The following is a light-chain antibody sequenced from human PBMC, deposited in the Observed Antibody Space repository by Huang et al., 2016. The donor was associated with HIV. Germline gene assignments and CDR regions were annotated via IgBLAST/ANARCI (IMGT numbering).Light chain of an antibody. V-gene: IGKV3D-11*01. J-gene: IGKJ4*01. CDR3: QQHKSWLT. CDR1: QVVGSS. CDR2: DAS. Sequence: EIVLTQSPAILSLSPGDSATLSCRASQVVGSSLSWYQQIPGQTPRLLIYDASNRATGIPTRFSGSGSGTDFTLSISSLEPEDFAVYYCQQHKSWLTFGGGTKVEIK.